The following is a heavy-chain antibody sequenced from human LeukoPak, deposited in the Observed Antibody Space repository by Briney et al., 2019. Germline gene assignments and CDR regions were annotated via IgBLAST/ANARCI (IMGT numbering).Heavy chain of an antibody. V-gene: IGHV3-30-3*01. CDR1: GFIFSTFG. Sequence: GGSLRLSCAASGFIFSTFGMHWFRQAPGKGLEWVALISHDGGEEFYGDSVKSRFTVSRDNSKSVMHLQMDSLRVEDTAVYYCARVVEQHVAYYYGLDVWGQGTTVTVS. D-gene: IGHD3-10*01. J-gene: IGHJ6*02. CDR3: ARVVEQHVAYYYGLDV. CDR2: ISHDGGEE.